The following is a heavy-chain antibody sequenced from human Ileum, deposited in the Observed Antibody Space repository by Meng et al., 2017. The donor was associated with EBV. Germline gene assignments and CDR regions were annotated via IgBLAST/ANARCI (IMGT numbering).Heavy chain of an antibody. V-gene: IGHV4-39*01. CDR1: GGSFSGVSYD. D-gene: IGHD2-8*01. J-gene: IGHJ1*01. CDR3: ARQGTIKYFQH. Sequence: QLLLEESGHGLGNPPAHLSRTCAVSGGSFSGVSYDWGRLRQPPGKGLELIGRIYYSGNTYYNPSLKSRVTMSVYTSKNQFSLKLSSVTAADTAVYYCARQGTIKYFQHWGQGTLVTVSS. CDR2: IYYSGNT.